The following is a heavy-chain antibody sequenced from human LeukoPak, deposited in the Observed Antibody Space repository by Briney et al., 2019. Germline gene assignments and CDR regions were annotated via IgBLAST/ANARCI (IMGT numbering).Heavy chain of an antibody. CDR3: ARAGSGTYNLDY. J-gene: IGHJ4*02. Sequence: GRSLRLSYAASGFTFSSYSINWVRQAPGKGLEWVSSISSSSVYIYYAHSLKGRFTISRDNAKNSLYLQMNSLRAEDTAVYYCARAGSGTYNLDYWGQGTLVTVSS. D-gene: IGHD1-26*01. V-gene: IGHV3-21*01. CDR1: GFTFSSYS. CDR2: ISSSSVYI.